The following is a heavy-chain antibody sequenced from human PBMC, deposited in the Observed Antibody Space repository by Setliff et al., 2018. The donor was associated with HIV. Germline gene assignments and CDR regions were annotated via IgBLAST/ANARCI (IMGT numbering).Heavy chain of an antibody. D-gene: IGHD2-15*01. V-gene: IGHV4-38-2*01. CDR3: ARGSGRFCSGGRCSAFDH. Sequence: SEILSLTCAVSGFSINSGYYWGWIRQPPGKGLEWIGSIYQTGTTYYNPSLKSRVTISVDTSQNQFSLRLSSVTAADTAVYYCARGSGRFCSGGRCSAFDHWGQGTLVTVSS. J-gene: IGHJ4*02. CDR1: GFSINSGYY. CDR2: IYQTGTT.